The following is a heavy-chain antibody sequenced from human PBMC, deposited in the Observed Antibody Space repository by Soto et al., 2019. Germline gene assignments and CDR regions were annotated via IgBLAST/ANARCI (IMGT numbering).Heavy chain of an antibody. J-gene: IGHJ5*02. V-gene: IGHV3-30-3*01. CDR2: ISHDGRNE. CDR3: ARDGLPDDFRSGGYWFDP. CDR1: GFTFSTFA. Sequence: ESGGGVVQPGRSLRLSCAASGFTFSTFALHWVRQAPGEGLEWVALISHDGRNEKYADSVKGRFTISRDNSKNMLYMQMDSLRLEDTGVYYCARDGLPDDFRSGGYWFDPWGQGTQVTVSS. D-gene: IGHD3-3*01.